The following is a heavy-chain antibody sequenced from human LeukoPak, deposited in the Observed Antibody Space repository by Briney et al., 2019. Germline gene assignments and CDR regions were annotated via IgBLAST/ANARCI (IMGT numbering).Heavy chain of an antibody. CDR2: ISGSGIST. CDR1: GFTFSDYG. CDR3: AKGYCRGNSCYDDRGAFDY. V-gene: IGHV3-23*01. D-gene: IGHD2-2*01. J-gene: IGHJ4*02. Sequence: GGSLRLSCAAAGFTFSDYGMNWVRQAPGEGLEWVSGISGSGISTYYADSVKGRFTISRDNSKNTLYLQMNSLRVEDTAVYYCAKGYCRGNSCYDDRGAFDYWGQGTLVTVSS.